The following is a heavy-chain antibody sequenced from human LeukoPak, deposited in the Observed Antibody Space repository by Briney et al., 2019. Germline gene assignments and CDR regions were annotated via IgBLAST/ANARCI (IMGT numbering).Heavy chain of an antibody. V-gene: IGHV3-23*01. CDR2: ISASGAGT. CDR1: GFTFSNYG. Sequence: RRSLRLSCAASGFTFSNYGMHWVRQAPGKGLEWVSSISASGAGTYYADSVKGRFTISRDNSENTVYLQMNSLRAEDTAIYYCAKDWSGSDYFDYWGQGTLVTVSS. CDR3: AKDWSGSDYFDY. J-gene: IGHJ4*02. D-gene: IGHD1-14*01.